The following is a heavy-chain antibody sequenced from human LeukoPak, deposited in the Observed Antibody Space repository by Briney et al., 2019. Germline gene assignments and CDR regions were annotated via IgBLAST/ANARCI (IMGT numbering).Heavy chain of an antibody. D-gene: IGHD6-13*01. Sequence: GGSLRLSCAASGFTFSSYSMNWVRQAPGKGLEWVSSISSSSSYIYYADSVKGRFTISRDNAKNSLYLQMNSLRAEDTAVYYCARRGAAAGKLDYWGQGTLVTVSS. J-gene: IGHJ4*02. V-gene: IGHV3-21*01. CDR2: ISSSSSYI. CDR1: GFTFSSYS. CDR3: ARRGAAAGKLDY.